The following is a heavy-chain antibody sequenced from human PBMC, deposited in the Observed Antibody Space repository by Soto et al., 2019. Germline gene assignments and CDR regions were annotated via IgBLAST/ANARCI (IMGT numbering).Heavy chain of an antibody. V-gene: IGHV1-46*02. J-gene: IGHJ6*02. D-gene: IGHD2-15*01. CDR3: ARGGGFSPYYYNLDV. CDR2: INPRGGST. CDR1: GYTLNTYY. Sequence: VASVKVSCKASGYTLNTYYMPWVRQAPGQGPEWMGIINPRGGSTTYAQNFQDRVTMTRDTSSSTVYMELSSLRSEDTAVYYCARGGGFSPYYYNLDVWGQGTTVTVSS.